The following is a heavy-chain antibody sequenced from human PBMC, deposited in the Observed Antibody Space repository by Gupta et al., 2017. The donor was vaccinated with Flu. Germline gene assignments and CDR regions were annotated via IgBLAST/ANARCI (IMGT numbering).Heavy chain of an antibody. Sequence: QVQLVQSGAEVKKPGSSVKVSCKASGVTFSSYAINWVRQAPGHGLEWMGGIIPVFGQTNYAQKFQGRVTITADESTSTAYMELSSLGSEDTAVYYCARKGGGHCSGGTCYSFDYWGQGTLVTVSS. CDR1: GVTFSSYA. D-gene: IGHD2-15*01. CDR3: ARKGGGHCSGGTCYSFDY. J-gene: IGHJ4*02. V-gene: IGHV1-69*01. CDR2: IIPVFGQT.